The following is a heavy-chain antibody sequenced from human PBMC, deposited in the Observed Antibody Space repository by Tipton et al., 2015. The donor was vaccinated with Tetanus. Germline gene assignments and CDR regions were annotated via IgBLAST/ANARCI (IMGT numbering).Heavy chain of an antibody. J-gene: IGHJ3*01. CDR2: LSYSGNT. D-gene: IGHD5-12*01. CDR1: GGSISSYS. CDR3: EGMNGSGYIL. V-gene: IGHV4-59*01. Sequence: LRLSCTVSGGSISSYSWSWIRQSPGKGLEWIAYLSYSGNTNYNPSLKSRATISIDTSKNQFSLKLTSVTAADSAVYYCEGMNGSGYILWGQGTLVTVSA.